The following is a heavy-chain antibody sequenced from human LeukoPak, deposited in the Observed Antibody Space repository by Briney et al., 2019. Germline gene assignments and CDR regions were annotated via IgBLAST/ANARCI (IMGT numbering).Heavy chain of an antibody. D-gene: IGHD6-19*01. Sequence: GASVKDSCKASGYTFTGYYMHWVRQAPGQGLEWMGWINPNTGGTNYAQKFQGRVTMTRDTTISTAYMELSRLTSDDTAVYYCASYPRYSSSTPFDYWGQGTLVTVSS. CDR2: INPNTGGT. CDR1: GYTFTGYY. J-gene: IGHJ4*02. CDR3: ASYPRYSSSTPFDY. V-gene: IGHV1-2*02.